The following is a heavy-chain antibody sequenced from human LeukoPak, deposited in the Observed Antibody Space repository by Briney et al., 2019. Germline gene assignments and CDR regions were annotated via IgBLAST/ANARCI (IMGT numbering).Heavy chain of an antibody. CDR2: ISTNGGST. V-gene: IGHV3-64D*06. CDR3: VKDQSGTWSFDY. J-gene: IGHJ4*02. Sequence: PGGSLRLSCSASGFTFSSCAMHWARQAPGKGLEYVSLISTNGGSTSYADSVKGRFIISRDNAKNTLYLQMSSLRTEDTAIYYCVKDQSGTWSFDYWGQGTLVTVSS. CDR1: GFTFSSCA. D-gene: IGHD1-7*01.